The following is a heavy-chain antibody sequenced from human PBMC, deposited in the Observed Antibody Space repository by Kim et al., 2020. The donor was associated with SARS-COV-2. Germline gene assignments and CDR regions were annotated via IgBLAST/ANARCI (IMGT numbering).Heavy chain of an antibody. CDR3: ARGNGDYFDY. CDR1: GFTFSSYA. D-gene: IGHD3-10*01. CDR2: ISYDGSNK. J-gene: IGHJ4*02. V-gene: IGHV3-30-3*01. Sequence: GGSLRLSCAASGFTFSSYAMHWVRQAPGKGLEWVAVISYDGSNKYYADSVKGRFTISRDNSKNTLYLQMNSLRAEDTAVYYCARGNGDYFDYWGQGTLVTVSS.